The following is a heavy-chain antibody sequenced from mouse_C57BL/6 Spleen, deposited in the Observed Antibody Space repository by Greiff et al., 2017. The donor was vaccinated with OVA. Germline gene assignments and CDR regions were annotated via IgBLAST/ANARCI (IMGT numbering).Heavy chain of an antibody. CDR1: GYSFTGYY. Sequence: DVKLVESGPELVKPGASVKISCKASGYSFTGYYMNWVKQSPEKSLEWIGEINPSTGGTTYNQKFKAKATLTVDKSSSTAYMQLKSLTSEDSAVYYCARVYYGNQAWFAYWGQGTLVTVSA. V-gene: IGHV1-42*01. D-gene: IGHD2-1*01. CDR3: ARVYYGNQAWFAY. CDR2: INPSTGGT. J-gene: IGHJ3*01.